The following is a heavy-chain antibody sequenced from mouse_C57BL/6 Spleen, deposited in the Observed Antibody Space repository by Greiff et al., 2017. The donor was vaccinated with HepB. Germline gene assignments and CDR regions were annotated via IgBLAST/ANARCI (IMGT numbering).Heavy chain of an antibody. CDR2: ISDGGSYT. CDR1: GFTFSSYA. Sequence: DVHLVESGGGLVKPGGSLKLSCAASGFTFSSYAMSWVRQTPEKRLEWVATISDGGSYTYYPDNVKGRFTISRDNAKNNLYLQMSHLKSEDTAMYYCAGVLTGTGPFAYWGQGTLVTVSA. D-gene: IGHD4-1*01. J-gene: IGHJ3*01. CDR3: AGVLTGTGPFAY. V-gene: IGHV5-4*01.